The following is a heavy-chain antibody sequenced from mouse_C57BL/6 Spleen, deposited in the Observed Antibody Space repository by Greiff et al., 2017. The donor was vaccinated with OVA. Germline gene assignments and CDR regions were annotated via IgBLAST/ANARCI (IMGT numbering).Heavy chain of an antibody. D-gene: IGHD2-3*01. CDR3: TRDGYYSFAY. CDR2: IDPETGGT. V-gene: IGHV1-15*01. Sequence: VKLMESGAELVRPGASVTLSCKASGYTFTDYEMHWVKQTPVHGLEWIGAIDPETGGTAYNQKFKGKAILTADKSSSTAYMELRSLTSEDSAVYYCTRDGYYSFAYWGQGTLVTVSA. CDR1: GYTFTDYE. J-gene: IGHJ3*01.